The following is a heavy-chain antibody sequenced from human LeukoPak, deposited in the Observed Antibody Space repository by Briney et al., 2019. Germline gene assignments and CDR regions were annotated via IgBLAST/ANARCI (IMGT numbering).Heavy chain of an antibody. CDR2: ISGSGGST. D-gene: IGHD1-26*01. V-gene: IGHV3-23*01. Sequence: GGSLRLSCAASGFTFSSYAMSWVRQAPGKGLEWVSAISGSGGSTYYADSVKGRFTISRDNSKNTLYLQMDSLRAEDTAVYYCARMSGSHIDYWGQGTLVTVSS. CDR3: ARMSGSHIDY. CDR1: GFTFSSYA. J-gene: IGHJ4*02.